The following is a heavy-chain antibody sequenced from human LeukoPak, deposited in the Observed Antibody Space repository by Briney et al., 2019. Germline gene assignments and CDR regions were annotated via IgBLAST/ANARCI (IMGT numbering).Heavy chain of an antibody. V-gene: IGHV1-8*02. D-gene: IGHD2-2*01. J-gene: IGHJ4*02. CDR2: MNPISGKA. Sequence: ASVKVSCKASGGTFSSYPFTWVRQAPGQGLEWMGWMNPISGKAGSAQKFQGRVTLTRDASISTAYMELSSLRSDDTAVYYCARAPMGTAALYWGQGTLVTVSS. CDR3: ARAPMGTAALY. CDR1: GGTFSSYP.